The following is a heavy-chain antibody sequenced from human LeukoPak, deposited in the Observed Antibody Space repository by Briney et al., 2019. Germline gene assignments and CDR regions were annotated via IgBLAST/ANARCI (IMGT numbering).Heavy chain of an antibody. D-gene: IGHD1-26*01. CDR1: GGSISSSSYY. CDR3: ARQVGYSGPEIL. Sequence: SETLSLTCTVSGGSISSSSYYWGWIRQPPGKGLEWIGSIYYSGSTYYNPSLKSRVTISVDTSKNQFSLKLSSVTAADMAVYYCARQVGYSGPEILWGQGTLVTVSS. J-gene: IGHJ4*02. V-gene: IGHV4-39*01. CDR2: IYYSGST.